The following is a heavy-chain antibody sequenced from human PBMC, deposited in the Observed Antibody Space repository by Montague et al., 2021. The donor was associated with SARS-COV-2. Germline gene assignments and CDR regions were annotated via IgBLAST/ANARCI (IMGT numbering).Heavy chain of an antibody. V-gene: IGHV3-21*01. CDR1: GFTFSKYS. CDR3: ARALSASYSVGGDSFDI. D-gene: IGHD5/OR15-5a*01. Sequence: SLKLSCAASGFTFSKYSMNWVRQAPGKGLEWVSSISTSSLYTYYAASVKGRFTISRANAKNSLFLQMDSLRAEDTAVYYCARALSASYSVGGDSFDIWGQGTMVTVSS. CDR2: ISTSSLYT. J-gene: IGHJ3*02.